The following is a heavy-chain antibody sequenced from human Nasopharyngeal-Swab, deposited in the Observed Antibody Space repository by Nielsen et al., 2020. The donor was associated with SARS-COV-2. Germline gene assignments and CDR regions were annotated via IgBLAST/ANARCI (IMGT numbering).Heavy chain of an antibody. D-gene: IGHD6-19*01. CDR3: ARVQSSGWSYYYYGMDV. CDR1: GDSVSSNSAA. J-gene: IGHJ6*02. CDR2: TYYRSKWYN. Sequence: SQTLSLTCAISGDSVSSNSAAWNWIRQSPSRGLEWLGRTYYRSKWYNDYAVSVKSRITINPDTSKNQFSLQLSSVTPEDTAVYYCARVQSSGWSYYYYGMDVWGQGTTVTVSS. V-gene: IGHV6-1*01.